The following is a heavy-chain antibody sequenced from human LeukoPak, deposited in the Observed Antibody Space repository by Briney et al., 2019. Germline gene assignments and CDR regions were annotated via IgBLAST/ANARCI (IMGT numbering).Heavy chain of an antibody. D-gene: IGHD3-10*01. CDR1: GGSFSGYY. CDR3: AGALYFGELGYYYMDL. J-gene: IGHJ6*03. V-gene: IGHV4-34*01. CDR2: ISHSERT. Sequence: SETLSLTCAVYGGSFSGYYWTWIRQPPGKGLEWIGEISHSERTNSNPSLKSRVTMSLDTSKNQFSLKLTSVTAADTAVYYCAGALYFGELGYYYMDLWAKGTTVTVSS.